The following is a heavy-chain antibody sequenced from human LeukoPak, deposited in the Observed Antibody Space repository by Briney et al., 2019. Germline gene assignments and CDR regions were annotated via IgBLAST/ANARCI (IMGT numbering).Heavy chain of an antibody. CDR3: ARDSYYDILTGYLRYFDY. CDR1: GFTFSSYW. J-gene: IGHJ4*02. D-gene: IGHD3-9*01. Sequence: GGSLRLSCAASGFTFSSYWMSWVRQAPGKGLEWVANIKQDGSEKYYVDSVKGRFTISRDNAKNSLYLQMNSLRAEDTAVYYCARDSYYDILTGYLRYFDYWGQGTLVTVSS. V-gene: IGHV3-7*01. CDR2: IKQDGSEK.